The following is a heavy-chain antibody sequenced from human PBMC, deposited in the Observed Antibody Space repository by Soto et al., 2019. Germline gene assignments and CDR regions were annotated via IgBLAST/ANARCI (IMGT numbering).Heavy chain of an antibody. CDR1: GYTFTSYY. D-gene: IGHD4-17*01. J-gene: IGHJ3*02. Sequence: QVQLVQSGAEVKKPGASVKVSCKASGYTFTSYYMHWVRQAPGQGLEGMGIINPSGGSTSYAQKSQGRVNMTRETPTSTVYMELSSLRSEDTAVYYCARVDYGDYVDAFDIWGQGTMVTVSS. V-gene: IGHV1-46*03. CDR2: INPSGGST. CDR3: ARVDYGDYVDAFDI.